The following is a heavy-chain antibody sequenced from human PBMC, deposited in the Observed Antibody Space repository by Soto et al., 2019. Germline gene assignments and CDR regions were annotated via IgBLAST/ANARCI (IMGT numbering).Heavy chain of an antibody. V-gene: IGHV4-31*03. CDR1: GGSISSGAYY. CDR2: IYYSGST. J-gene: IGHJ3*02. D-gene: IGHD3-22*01. CDR3: ARVGYYDVSGYNAFNI. Sequence: QVQLQESGPGLVKPSQTLSLTCTVSGGSISSGAYYWSWIRQHPGKGLEWIGYIYYSGSTYYKPYIKSRVTMSVDTSKNQFSLKLSSVTAADTAVYFCARVGYYDVSGYNAFNIWGQGTMVTVS.